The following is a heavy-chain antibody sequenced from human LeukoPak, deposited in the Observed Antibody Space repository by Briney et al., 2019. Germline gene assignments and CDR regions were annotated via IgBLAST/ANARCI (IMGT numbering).Heavy chain of an antibody. CDR2: IYSGGST. V-gene: IGHV3-53*01. CDR1: GFTVSSNY. J-gene: IGHJ5*02. CDR3: AKDPHSAAAGSLGFDP. D-gene: IGHD6-13*01. Sequence: GGSLRLSCAASGFTVSSNYMSWVRQAPGKGLEWVSVIYSGGSTYYADSVKGRFTISRDNSKNTLYLQMNSLRAEDTAVYYCAKDPHSAAAGSLGFDPWGQGTLVTVSS.